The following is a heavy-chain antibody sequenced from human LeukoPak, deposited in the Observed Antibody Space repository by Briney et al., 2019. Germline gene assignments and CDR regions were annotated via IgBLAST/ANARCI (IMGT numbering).Heavy chain of an antibody. J-gene: IGHJ4*02. CDR3: ARDLSYDSSGYLDC. Sequence: PGGSLRLSCAASGFTFRSYGMHWVRQAPGKGLEGVAVIWYDGSNKYYADSVKGRFTISRDNSKNTLYMQMNSLRAEDTAVYYCARDLSYDSSGYLDCWGQGTLVTVSS. D-gene: IGHD3-22*01. CDR1: GFTFRSYG. CDR2: IWYDGSNK. V-gene: IGHV3-33*01.